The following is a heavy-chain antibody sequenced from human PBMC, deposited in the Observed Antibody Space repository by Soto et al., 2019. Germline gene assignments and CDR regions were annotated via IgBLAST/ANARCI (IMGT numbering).Heavy chain of an antibody. CDR1: GYTFTSYD. Sequence: RASVKVSCKASGYTFTSYDINWVRQATGQGLEWMGWMNPNSGNTGYAQKFQGRVTMTRNTSISTAYMELSSLRSEDTAVYYCARGYYTYYDILTGYENWFDPWGQGTLVTVSS. CDR3: ARGYYTYYDILTGYENWFDP. J-gene: IGHJ5*02. D-gene: IGHD3-9*01. CDR2: MNPNSGNT. V-gene: IGHV1-8*01.